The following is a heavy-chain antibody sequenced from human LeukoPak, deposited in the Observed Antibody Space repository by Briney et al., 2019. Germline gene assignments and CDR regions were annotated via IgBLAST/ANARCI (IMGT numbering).Heavy chain of an antibody. J-gene: IGHJ5*02. Sequence: PGGSPRLSCAASGFTFSSYSMNWVRQAPGKGLEWVSSISSSSSYIYYADSVKGRFTISRDNAKNSLYLQMNSLRAEDTAVYYCARDPLIAVAGTSSNWFDPWGQGTLVTVSS. CDR3: ARDPLIAVAGTSSNWFDP. V-gene: IGHV3-21*01. CDR2: ISSSSSYI. CDR1: GFTFSSYS. D-gene: IGHD6-19*01.